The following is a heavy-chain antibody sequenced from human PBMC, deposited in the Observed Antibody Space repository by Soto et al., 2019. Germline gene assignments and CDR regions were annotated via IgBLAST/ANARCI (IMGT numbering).Heavy chain of an antibody. CDR2: ISYDGSNK. J-gene: IGHJ4*02. CDR3: AKDRISEIDY. D-gene: IGHD3-3*01. V-gene: IGHV3-30*18. CDR1: GFTFSSYG. Sequence: ESGGGVVQPGRSLRLSCAASGFTFSSYGMHWVRQAPGKGLEWVAVISYDGSNKYYADSVKGRFTISRDNSKNTLYLQMNSLRAEDTAVYYCAKDRISEIDYWGQGTLVTVSS.